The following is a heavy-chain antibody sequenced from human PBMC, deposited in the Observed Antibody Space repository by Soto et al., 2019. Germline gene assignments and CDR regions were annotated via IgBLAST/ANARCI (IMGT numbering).Heavy chain of an antibody. CDR2: INTYHGNT. CDR1: GYTFTNYG. D-gene: IGHD6-13*01. J-gene: IGHJ6*02. Sequence: QVQLVQSGAELKKPGASVKVSCKASGYTFTNYGISWVRQAPGQVLEWMGWINTYHGNTKYAQKLQGRVTMTKDTATSTAYMELTSLRSDDTAVYYCARSPGYSASWGYFYYGMTIWGQGTTVIGSS. V-gene: IGHV1-18*01. CDR3: ARSPGYSASWGYFYYGMTI.